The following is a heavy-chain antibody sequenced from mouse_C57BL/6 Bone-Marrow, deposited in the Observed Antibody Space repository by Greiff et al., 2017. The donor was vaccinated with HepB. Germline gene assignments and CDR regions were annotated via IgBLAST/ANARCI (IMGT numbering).Heavy chain of an antibody. CDR2: ISSGGSYT. CDR1: GVTFSSYG. J-gene: IGHJ1*03. D-gene: IGHD2-3*01. Sequence: EVMLVESGGDLVKPGGSLKLSCAASGVTFSSYGMSWVRQTPDKRLEWVATISSGGSYTYYPDSVKGRFTISRDNAKNTLYLQMSSLKSEDTAMYYCARGGYYPWYFDVWGTGTTVTVSS. CDR3: ARGGYYPWYFDV. V-gene: IGHV5-6*02.